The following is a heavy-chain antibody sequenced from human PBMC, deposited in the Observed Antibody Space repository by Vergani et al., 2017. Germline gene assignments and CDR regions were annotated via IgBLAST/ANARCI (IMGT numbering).Heavy chain of an antibody. V-gene: IGHV4-4*07. Sequence: QVQMQESGPGLVKTSETLSLTCSASGAPISYWCWSWLRQPAGKGLEWIGRTCPSGRTNYKPSHKSRVTLSIDTSKNQFSLKLSSVTAADTAVYYCATGAGPFDIWGQGTLVTVSS. CDR2: TCPSGRT. J-gene: IGHJ4*01. CDR3: ATGAGPFDI. CDR1: GAPISYWC. D-gene: IGHD2-8*02.